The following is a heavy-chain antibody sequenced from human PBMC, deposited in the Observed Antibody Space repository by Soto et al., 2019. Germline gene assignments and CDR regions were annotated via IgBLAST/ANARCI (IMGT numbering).Heavy chain of an antibody. D-gene: IGHD5-12*01. CDR3: ARDQPVGYSGYARRGFGWFDP. CDR1: GGSISSYY. V-gene: IGHV4-59*01. Sequence: ASATLSLTCTVSGGSISSYYWSWIRQPPGKGLEWIGYIYYSGSTNYNPSLKSRVTISVDTSKNQFSLKLSSVTAADTAVYYCARDQPVGYSGYARRGFGWFDPWGQGTLVTVSS. J-gene: IGHJ5*02. CDR2: IYYSGST.